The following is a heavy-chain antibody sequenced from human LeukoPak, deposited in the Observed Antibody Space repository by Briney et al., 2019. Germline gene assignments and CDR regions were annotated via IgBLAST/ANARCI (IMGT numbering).Heavy chain of an antibody. CDR2: IFYTGDT. CDR3: ARSSYYSDSSGYSYYSYYYMDV. V-gene: IGHV4-59*01. J-gene: IGHJ6*03. Sequence: SETLSLTCTISGGSISNYYWSWIRQPPGKGLEWIGNIFYTGDTNYNPSLKSRGTISLDTSKNQFSLKLSSVTAADTAVYYCARSSYYSDSSGYSYYSYYYMDVWGKGTTVTVSS. D-gene: IGHD3-22*01. CDR1: GGSISNYY.